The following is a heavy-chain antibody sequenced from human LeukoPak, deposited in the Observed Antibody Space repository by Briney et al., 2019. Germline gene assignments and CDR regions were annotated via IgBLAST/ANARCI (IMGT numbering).Heavy chain of an antibody. J-gene: IGHJ4*02. CDR2: MNPNSGNT. D-gene: IGHD2-15*01. CDR3: ARGRLDCSGGSCYPGTHDY. CDR1: GYTSTSYD. V-gene: IGHV1-8*01. Sequence: GSVKVSCKASGYTSTSYDINWVRQATGQGLEWMGWMNPNSGNTGYAQKFQGRVTMTRNTSISTAYMELSSLRSEDTAVYYCARGRLDCSGGSCYPGTHDYWGQGTLVTVSS.